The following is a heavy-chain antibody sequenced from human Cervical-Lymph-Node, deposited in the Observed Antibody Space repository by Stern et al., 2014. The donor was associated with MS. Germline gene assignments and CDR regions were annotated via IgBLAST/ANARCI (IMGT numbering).Heavy chain of an antibody. V-gene: IGHV4-61*02. D-gene: IGHD3-10*01. CDR1: GGSISSTKYY. CDR2: IYASGST. J-gene: IGHJ4*02. CDR3: ARNVPTYYYGSGSESYFDY. Sequence: VHLVESGPGLVKPSQTLSLTCIVSGGSISSTKYYWSWIRQPAGKGLEWIGRIYASGSTNYNPSLESRVTISVDTSKNQFSLKLSSVSAADTAVYYCARNVPTYYYGSGSESYFDYWGQGTLVTVSS.